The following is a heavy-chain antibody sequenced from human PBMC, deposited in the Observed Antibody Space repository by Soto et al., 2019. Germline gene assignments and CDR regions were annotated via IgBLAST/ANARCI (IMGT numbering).Heavy chain of an antibody. CDR2: ISYSGST. V-gene: IGHV4-59*01. J-gene: IGHJ4*02. Sequence: SETLSLTCTVSGGSISSYYWSWIRQSPGKGLEWIGYISYSGSTKYNPSLKSRVTISVDTSKNQFSLKLSSVTAADTAVYYCSGGRGDNVMAWHFWGQGTLVTGSS. CDR1: GGSISSYY. D-gene: IGHD3-16*02. CDR3: SGGRGDNVMAWHF.